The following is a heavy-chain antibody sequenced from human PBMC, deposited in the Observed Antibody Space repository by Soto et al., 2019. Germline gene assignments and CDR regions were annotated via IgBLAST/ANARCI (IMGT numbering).Heavy chain of an antibody. D-gene: IGHD3-9*01. CDR2: ISYDGSNK. CDR1: GFTFSSYG. J-gene: IGHJ6*04. Sequence: PGGSLRLSCAASGFTFSSYGMHWVRQAPGKGLEWVAVISYDGSNKYYADSVKGRFTISRDNSKNTLYLQMNSLRAEDTAVYYCAKANYDILTGRYYYYYYGMDVWGKGTTVTVSS. V-gene: IGHV3-30*18. CDR3: AKANYDILTGRYYYYYYGMDV.